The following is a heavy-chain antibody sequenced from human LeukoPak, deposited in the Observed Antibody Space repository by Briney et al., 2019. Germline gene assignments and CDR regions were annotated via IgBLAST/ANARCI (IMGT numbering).Heavy chain of an antibody. J-gene: IGHJ4*02. CDR1: GGSISSGDYY. Sequence: KPSETLSLTCTVSGGSISSGDYYWSWIRQHPGKGLEWIGYIYYSGDTYYNPSLKSRVTISVDTSKNRFSLKLSSVTAADTAVYYCARAPRDTNSWYYFDYWGQGTLVSVSS. V-gene: IGHV4-31*02. CDR2: IYYSGDT. D-gene: IGHD5-18*01. CDR3: ARAPRDTNSWYYFDY.